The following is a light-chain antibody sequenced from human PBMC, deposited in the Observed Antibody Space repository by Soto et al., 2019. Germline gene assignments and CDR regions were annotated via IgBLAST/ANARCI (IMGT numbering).Light chain of an antibody. CDR3: QQYGSSPPWT. CDR1: QSVRSSF. V-gene: IGKV3-20*01. Sequence: EIVLTQSPCTLSLSPGERATLSCRASQSVRSSFLAWYQQKPGQAPRLLLYGASNRATGIPDSFSGSGSGTDFTLTISRLEHDDFAVYYCQQYGSSPPWTFGQGTKVDIK. J-gene: IGKJ1*01. CDR2: GAS.